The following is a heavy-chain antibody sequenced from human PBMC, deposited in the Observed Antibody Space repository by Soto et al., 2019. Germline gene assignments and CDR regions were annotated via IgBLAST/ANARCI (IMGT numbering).Heavy chain of an antibody. CDR3: ARGSPFELTSFFLASSGYYGRNYYYCMDV. Sequence: ASVKVSCKASGYTFTSYDINWVRQATGQGLEGMGWMNPNRGNTGYAKKLQGRDTMTRNTSISTAYMERSSLRSEDTAVYYCARGSPFELTSFFLASSGYYGRNYYYCMDVWGQGTTVTVSS. D-gene: IGHD3-3*01. V-gene: IGHV1-8*01. J-gene: IGHJ6*02. CDR1: GYTFTSYD. CDR2: MNPNRGNT.